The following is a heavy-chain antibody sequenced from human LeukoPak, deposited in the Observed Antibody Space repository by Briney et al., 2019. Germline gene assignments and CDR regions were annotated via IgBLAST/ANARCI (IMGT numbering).Heavy chain of an antibody. D-gene: IGHD6-13*01. J-gene: IGHJ4*02. V-gene: IGHV1-18*01. CDR2: ISAYNGNT. Sequence: ASVKVSCKASGYTFTSYGISWVRQAPGQGLEWMGWISAYNGNTNYAQKLQGRVTMTTDTSTSTAYMELRSLRSDDTAVYYCARDRLAAAGFLDLDYWGQGTLVTVSS. CDR1: GYTFTSYG. CDR3: ARDRLAAAGFLDLDY.